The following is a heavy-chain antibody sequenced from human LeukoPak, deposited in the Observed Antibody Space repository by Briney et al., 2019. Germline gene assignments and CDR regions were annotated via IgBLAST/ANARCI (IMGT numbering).Heavy chain of an antibody. D-gene: IGHD4-23*01. J-gene: IGHJ4*02. CDR3: ARHPNFVGNPAGAFDY. V-gene: IGHV4-38-2*01. CDR1: GYSISSGYY. Sequence: PSETLSLTCAVSGYSISSGYYWGWIRQPPGKGLEWIGSIYRSETTYYNPSLKSRVTITVDTSKNQFSLKLSSVTAADTAVYYCARHPNFVGNPAGAFDYWGQGTLVTVSS. CDR2: IYRSETT.